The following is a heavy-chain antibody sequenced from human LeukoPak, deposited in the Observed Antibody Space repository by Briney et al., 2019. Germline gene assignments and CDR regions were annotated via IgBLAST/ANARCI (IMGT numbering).Heavy chain of an antibody. CDR2: IYYSGST. CDR1: GDSITSYY. Sequence: PSETLSLTCTVSGDSITSYYWSWIRQPPGKGLEWIGYIYYSGSTNYNPSLKSRVTISVDTSKNQFSLKLSSVTAADTAVYYCARRPNLFDYWGQGTLVTVSS. D-gene: IGHD2-8*01. CDR3: ARRPNLFDY. V-gene: IGHV4-59*12. J-gene: IGHJ4*02.